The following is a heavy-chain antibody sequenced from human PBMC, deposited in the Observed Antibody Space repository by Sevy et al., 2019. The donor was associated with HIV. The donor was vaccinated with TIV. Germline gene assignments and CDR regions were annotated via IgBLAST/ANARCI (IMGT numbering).Heavy chain of an antibody. CDR2: IKQDGSEI. J-gene: IGHJ4*02. Sequence: GGSLRLSCAASGFTFSSYWMSWVRQAPGKGLEWVAKIKQDGSEIYYVDSVRGRFTISRDNAKNSLYLQMNSLRAEDTAVYYWARDFEQLVRFDYWGQGTLVTVSS. D-gene: IGHD6-6*01. V-gene: IGHV3-7*01. CDR3: ARDFEQLVRFDY. CDR1: GFTFSSYW.